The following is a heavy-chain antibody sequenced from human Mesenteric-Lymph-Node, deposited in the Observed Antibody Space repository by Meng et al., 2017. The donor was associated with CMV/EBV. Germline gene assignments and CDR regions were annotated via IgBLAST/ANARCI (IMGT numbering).Heavy chain of an antibody. CDR1: GFTFSSYA. D-gene: IGHD6-6*01. CDR3: AKDPPFARIATRPPRTYFDY. Sequence: GESLKISCAASGFTFSSYAMSWVRQAPGKGLEWVSGITDTSGSTYYTDSVKGRFTISRDNSKNTLYLQMNRLRAEDTAVYYCAKDPPFARIATRPPRTYFDYWGQGTLVTVSS. V-gene: IGHV3-23*01. J-gene: IGHJ4*02. CDR2: ITDTSGST.